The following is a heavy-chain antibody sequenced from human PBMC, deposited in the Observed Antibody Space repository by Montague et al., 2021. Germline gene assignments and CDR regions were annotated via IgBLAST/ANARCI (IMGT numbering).Heavy chain of an antibody. Sequence: SLRLYCAASGFTFRSYWMHWVRQAPGKGLVWVSRIKSDGLIAIYADSVKGRFTISRDNAKDTLHLQMSSLRAEDTATYYCARGGLRNYYYYMDVWGEGTTVTVSS. D-gene: IGHD3-16*01. CDR2: IKSDGLIA. CDR3: ARGGLRNYYYYMDV. CDR1: GFTFRSYW. J-gene: IGHJ6*03. V-gene: IGHV3-74*01.